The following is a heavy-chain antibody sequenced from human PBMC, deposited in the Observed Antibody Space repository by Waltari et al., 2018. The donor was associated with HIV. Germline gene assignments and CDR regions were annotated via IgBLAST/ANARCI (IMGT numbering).Heavy chain of an antibody. CDR1: GFTFSNYA. CDR2: ISYDGSNK. Sequence: QVQLVESGGGVVQPGRSLRPPCAASGFTFSNYAMHWVPQAPGTGLEWVAVISYDGSNKYYADSVKGRFTISRDNSKNTLYLQMNSLRAEDTAVYYCARDPQYCSSTSCSYYFDYWGQGTLVTVSS. CDR3: ARDPQYCSSTSCSYYFDY. D-gene: IGHD2-2*01. V-gene: IGHV3-30-3*01. J-gene: IGHJ4*02.